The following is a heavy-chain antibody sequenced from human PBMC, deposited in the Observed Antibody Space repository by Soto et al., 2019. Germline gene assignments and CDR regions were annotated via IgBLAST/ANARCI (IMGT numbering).Heavy chain of an antibody. Sequence: QVQLQESGPGLVKPSETLSLTCAVSGGSISISNWWSWVRQTPGKGLEWIGQIHHSGSTNYSPSRTSQVTISVDKSKNQFSLKMNSVTAADTAVYYCARGGYYFYMDVWGKGTTVTVSS. V-gene: IGHV4-4*02. CDR1: GGSISISNW. CDR3: ARGGYYFYMDV. J-gene: IGHJ6*03. D-gene: IGHD1-26*01. CDR2: IHHSGST.